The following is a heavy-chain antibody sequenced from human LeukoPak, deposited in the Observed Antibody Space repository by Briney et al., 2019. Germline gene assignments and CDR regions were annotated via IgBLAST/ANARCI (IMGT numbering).Heavy chain of an antibody. CDR3: AKGFYDSGP. J-gene: IGHJ5*02. Sequence: PGGSLRLSCVASGITFSNYAVSWVRQAPEKGLDWVSVISGSAHKIRYADSVEGRFTISRDNSKNTVYLQMNSLRVEDTAVYYCAKGFYDSGPWGRGTLVTVSS. CDR2: ISGSAHKI. CDR1: GITFSNYA. D-gene: IGHD3-22*01. V-gene: IGHV3-23*01.